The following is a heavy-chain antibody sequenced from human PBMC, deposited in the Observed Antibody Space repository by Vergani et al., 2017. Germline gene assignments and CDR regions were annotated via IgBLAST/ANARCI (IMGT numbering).Heavy chain of an antibody. J-gene: IGHJ4*02. CDR1: GGSISSYY. CDR3: ARTDCPNGVCPLNFDY. V-gene: IGHV4-59*08. CDR2: IYYSGST. Sequence: QVQLQESGPGLVKPSETLSLTCTVSGGSISSYYWSWIRQPPGKGLEWIGYIYYSGSTNYNPSLKSRVTISVDTSKNQFSLKLSSVTAADTAVYYCARTDCPNGVCPLNFDYWGQGTLVTVSS. D-gene: IGHD2-8*01.